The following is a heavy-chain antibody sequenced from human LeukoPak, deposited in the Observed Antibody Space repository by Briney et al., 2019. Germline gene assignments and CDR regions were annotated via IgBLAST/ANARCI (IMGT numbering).Heavy chain of an antibody. CDR2: ISTGTSII. V-gene: IGHV3-21*01. J-gene: IGHJ4*02. CDR3: AREGGYCYGDTCRYFDY. CDR1: GFTFSSYS. Sequence: GGSLRLSCAASGFTFSSYSMNWVRQAPGKGLEWVSSISTGTSIIYYADSVKGRFTISRDNAKNSLYLQMNSLRAEDTAVYYCAREGGYCYGDTCRYFDYWGQGTLVTVSS. D-gene: IGHD2-15*01.